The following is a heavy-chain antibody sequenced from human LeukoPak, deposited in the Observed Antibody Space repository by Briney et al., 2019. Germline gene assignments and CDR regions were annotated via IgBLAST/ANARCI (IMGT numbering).Heavy chain of an antibody. D-gene: IGHD2-2*01. Sequence: GGSLRLSCAASGFTFSSHLMHWVRQAPGKGLVWVSRISSDGTYTNYADSVKGRFTISRDNSKNTLYLQMNSLRAEDTAVYYCARAGGYCSSTSCLVDYWGQGTLVTVSS. V-gene: IGHV3-74*01. CDR3: ARAGGYCSSTSCLVDY. CDR2: ISSDGTYT. CDR1: GFTFSSHL. J-gene: IGHJ4*02.